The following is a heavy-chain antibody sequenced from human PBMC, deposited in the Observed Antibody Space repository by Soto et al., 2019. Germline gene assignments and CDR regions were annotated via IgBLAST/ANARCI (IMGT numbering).Heavy chain of an antibody. D-gene: IGHD6-19*01. CDR2: ISWDGGST. V-gene: IGHV3-43D*04. Sequence: ESLRLTCTASGFTVGDDSVRWGRHARGGGLEWVSLISWDGGSTYYADSVKGRFTISRDNSKNSLYLQMNSLRAEDTALYYCAKDMAAVAGTVYYYGMDVWGQGTTVTVSS. CDR3: AKDMAAVAGTVYYYGMDV. CDR1: GFTVGDDS. J-gene: IGHJ6*02.